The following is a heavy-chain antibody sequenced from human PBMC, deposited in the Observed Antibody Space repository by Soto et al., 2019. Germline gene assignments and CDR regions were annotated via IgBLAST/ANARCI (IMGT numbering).Heavy chain of an antibody. CDR3: APHTLDTGMPSGY. D-gene: IGHD5-18*01. J-gene: IGHJ4*02. CDR2: IGGYKGNT. CDR1: GYTFTNYG. V-gene: IGHV1-18*01. Sequence: QVQLAQSGAEVREPGASVKVSCKASGYTFTNYGVSWFGQAPGQGLEWMGWIGGYKGNTNYAQKLQGRVTLTTDTSTSTAYMELRSLRSDDTAVYYCAPHTLDTGMPSGYWGQGTLVTVSS.